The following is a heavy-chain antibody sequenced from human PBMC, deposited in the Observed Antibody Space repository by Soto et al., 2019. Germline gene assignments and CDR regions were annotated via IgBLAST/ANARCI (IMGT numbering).Heavy chain of an antibody. CDR2: ISSDGRST. V-gene: IGHV3-74*01. J-gene: IGHJ4*02. D-gene: IGHD6-25*01. CDR1: GFTLSTGW. Sequence: EVQLVESGGGLVQPGGSLRISCAAPGFTLSTGWMHWVRQTPGKGLLWVSRISSDGRSTNYADSVGGRFTVSWDNARNTLYLQMRSLRVDDTAVYYCTSGAAFRGQGILVTVSS. CDR3: TSGAAF.